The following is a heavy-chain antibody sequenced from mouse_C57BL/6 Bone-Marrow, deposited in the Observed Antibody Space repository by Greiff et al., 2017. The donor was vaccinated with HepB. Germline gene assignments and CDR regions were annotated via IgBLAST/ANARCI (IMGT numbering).Heavy chain of an antibody. CDR2: INPYNGGT. Sequence: LQQSGPVLVKPGASVKMSCKASGYTFTDYYMNWVKQSHGKSLEWIGVINPYNGGTSYNQKFKGKATLTVDKSSSTAYMELNSLTSEDSAVYYCARGYDSFAYWGQGTLVTVSA. V-gene: IGHV1-19*01. CDR1: GYTFTDYY. J-gene: IGHJ3*01. CDR3: ARGYDSFAY. D-gene: IGHD2-4*01.